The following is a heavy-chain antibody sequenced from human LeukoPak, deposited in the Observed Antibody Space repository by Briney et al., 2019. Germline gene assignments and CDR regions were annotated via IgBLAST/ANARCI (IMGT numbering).Heavy chain of an antibody. CDR2: IFYTGST. Sequence: SETLSLTCTVSGGSISSYYWTWIRQPPGKGLEWIGYIFYTGSTKYNPSLKSRVTISVDTSKNQFSLKLSSVTAADTAVYYCARSYYGSGSYLFDYWGQGILVTVSS. CDR3: ARSYYGSGSYLFDY. D-gene: IGHD3-10*01. V-gene: IGHV4-59*01. CDR1: GGSISSYY. J-gene: IGHJ4*02.